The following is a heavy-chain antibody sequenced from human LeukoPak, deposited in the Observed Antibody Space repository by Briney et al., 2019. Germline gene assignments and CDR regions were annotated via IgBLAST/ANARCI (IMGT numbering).Heavy chain of an antibody. CDR3: ASSYCGGDCYVFDY. CDR2: IYYSGST. D-gene: IGHD2-21*02. Sequence: SETLSLTCTVSGGSISSSSYYWGWIRQPPGKGLEWIGSIYYSGSTYYNPSLKSRVTISVDTSKNQFSLKLSSVTAADTAVYYCASSYCGGDCYVFDYWGQGTLVTVSS. J-gene: IGHJ4*02. CDR1: GGSISSSSYY. V-gene: IGHV4-39*01.